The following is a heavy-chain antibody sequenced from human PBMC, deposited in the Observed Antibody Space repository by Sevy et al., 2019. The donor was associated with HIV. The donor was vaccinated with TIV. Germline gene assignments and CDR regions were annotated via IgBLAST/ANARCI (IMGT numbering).Heavy chain of an antibody. V-gene: IGHV3-21*01. Sequence: GGSLRLSCAASGFTFNTYTMNWVRQAPGEGLEWVSSLSSSGNYIYYADTVQGRFTISRDNAKNSLLLQMNNLRAEDTAVYYCARPYGSGSWEAFDIWGQGTMVTVSS. D-gene: IGHD3-10*01. CDR3: ARPYGSGSWEAFDI. J-gene: IGHJ3*02. CDR1: GFTFNTYT. CDR2: LSSSGNYI.